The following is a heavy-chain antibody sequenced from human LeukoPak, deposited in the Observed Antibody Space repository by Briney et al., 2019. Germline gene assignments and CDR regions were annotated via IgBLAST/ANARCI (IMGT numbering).Heavy chain of an antibody. CDR1: GFTLSNNY. V-gene: IGHV3-66*01. CDR2: IYVVVRT. Sequence: GRSRRLSGAASGFTLSNNYMSWVRQAPGKGLEWLSIIYVVVRTYYTDSVKGRFTISRDNHKKTFHLQMNSLRAEDAAVYYCARAEEGGDIIREIHGMDVWGQGTTVTVSS. D-gene: IGHD3-10*01. CDR3: ARAEEGGDIIREIHGMDV. J-gene: IGHJ6*02.